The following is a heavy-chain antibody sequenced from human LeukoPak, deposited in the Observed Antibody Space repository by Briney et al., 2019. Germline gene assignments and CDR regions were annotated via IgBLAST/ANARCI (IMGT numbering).Heavy chain of an antibody. J-gene: IGHJ4*02. CDR3: ARVIPYYYDSSGYYRTYYFDY. V-gene: IGHV4-30-4*08. Sequence: TLSLTCTVSGGSISSYYWSWIRQPPGKGLEWIGYVYYSGSTYYNPSLKSRVTISVDTSKNQFSLKLSSVTAADTAVYYCARVIPYYYDSSGYYRTYYFDYWGQGTLVTVSS. D-gene: IGHD3-22*01. CDR1: GGSISSYY. CDR2: VYYSGST.